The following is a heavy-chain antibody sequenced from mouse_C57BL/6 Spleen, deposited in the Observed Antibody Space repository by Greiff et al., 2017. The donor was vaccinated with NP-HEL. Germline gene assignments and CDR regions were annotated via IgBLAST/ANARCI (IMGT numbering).Heavy chain of an antibody. CDR3: ARGADLDSSGYGYYFDY. Sequence: VQLQQSGAELVKPGASVKISCKASGYAFSSYWMNWVKQRPGKGLEWIGQIYPGDGDTNYNGKFKGKATLTADKSSSTAYMQLSSLTSEDSAVYFCARGADLDSSGYGYYFDYWGQGTTLTVSS. CDR1: GYAFSSYW. D-gene: IGHD3-2*02. J-gene: IGHJ2*01. V-gene: IGHV1-80*01. CDR2: IYPGDGDT.